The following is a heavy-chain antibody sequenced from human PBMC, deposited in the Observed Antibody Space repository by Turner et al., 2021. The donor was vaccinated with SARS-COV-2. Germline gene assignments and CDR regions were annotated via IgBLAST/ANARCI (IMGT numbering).Heavy chain of an antibody. Sequence: QLQLQESGPGLVKPSETLSPTCTVSGCSISSSPYYWGCIRQPPGKGLEWSGSIYYSGSTYYNPSLKSRVTISVDTSKNQFSLKLSSVTAADTAVYYCARRSEGYYGSGSHWFDPWGQGTLVTVSS. CDR2: IYYSGST. CDR3: ARRSEGYYGSGSHWFDP. J-gene: IGHJ5*02. V-gene: IGHV4-39*01. CDR1: GCSISSSPYY. D-gene: IGHD3-10*01.